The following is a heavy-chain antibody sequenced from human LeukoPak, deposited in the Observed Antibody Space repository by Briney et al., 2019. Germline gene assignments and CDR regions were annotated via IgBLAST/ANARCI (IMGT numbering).Heavy chain of an antibody. V-gene: IGHV1-2*06. Sequence: ASVKVSCKASGYTFTGYYMHWVRQAPGQGLEWMGRINPNSGGTNYAQKFQGRVTMTRDTSISTAYMELSRPRSDDTAVYYCARVPYSGYDLYYGMDVWGQGTTVTVSS. CDR1: GYTFTGYY. CDR2: INPNSGGT. CDR3: ARVPYSGYDLYYGMDV. D-gene: IGHD5-12*01. J-gene: IGHJ6*02.